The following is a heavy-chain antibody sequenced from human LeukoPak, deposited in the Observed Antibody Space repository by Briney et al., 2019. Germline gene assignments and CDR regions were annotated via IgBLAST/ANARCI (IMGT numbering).Heavy chain of an antibody. CDR1: GGSISSYY. Sequence: PSETLSLTCTVSGGSISSYYWNWIRQPPGTGLEWIGYIYYTGSTNYNPSLKSRVTISVDTSKNQFSLKLSSVTAADTALYYCARRSVVTAINFDTFDIWGQGTMVTVSS. CDR3: ARRSVVTAINFDTFDI. J-gene: IGHJ3*02. V-gene: IGHV4-59*08. CDR2: IYYTGST. D-gene: IGHD2-21*02.